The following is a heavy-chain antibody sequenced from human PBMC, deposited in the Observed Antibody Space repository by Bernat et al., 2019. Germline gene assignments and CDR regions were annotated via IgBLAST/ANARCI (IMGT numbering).Heavy chain of an antibody. CDR3: AKVPIVATSGGWFDP. V-gene: IGHV3-30*18. Sequence: QVQLVESGGGVVQPGRSLRLSCAASGFTFSNYGMHWVRQAPGKGLEWVAVISYDGSNKYYADSVKGRFTISRDNSKNTLYLQMNSLRAEDTAVYYCAKVPIVATSGGWFDPWGQGTLVTVSS. D-gene: IGHD5-12*01. J-gene: IGHJ5*02. CDR2: ISYDGSNK. CDR1: GFTFSNYG.